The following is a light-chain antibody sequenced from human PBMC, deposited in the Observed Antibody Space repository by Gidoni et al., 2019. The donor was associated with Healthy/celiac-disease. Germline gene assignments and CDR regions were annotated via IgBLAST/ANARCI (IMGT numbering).Light chain of an antibody. CDR2: DES. CDR3: QQRSNWPPT. V-gene: IGKV3-11*01. CDR1: HRVSSY. Sequence: EIVWTQSPATLSLSPGERDTLACRASHRVSSYLTWYQQKPGQATRLLLYDESNRATGIPARFSGSGSGTAFTLTISSLEPEDFAVYYCQQRSNWPPTFGGGTKVEIK. J-gene: IGKJ4*01.